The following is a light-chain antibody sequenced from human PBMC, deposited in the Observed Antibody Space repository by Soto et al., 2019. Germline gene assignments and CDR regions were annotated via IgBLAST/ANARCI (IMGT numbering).Light chain of an antibody. Sequence: QLVLTQSPSASASLGASVKLTCTLSSGHSNYAIAWHQQRPEKGPRYLMKLNSDGSHTKADGIPDRFSGSSSGAERYLTISSLQSEEEADYYCQTWDTGIRVFGGGTELTVL. CDR2: LNSDGSH. CDR3: QTWDTGIRV. V-gene: IGLV4-69*01. J-gene: IGLJ3*02. CDR1: SGHSNYA.